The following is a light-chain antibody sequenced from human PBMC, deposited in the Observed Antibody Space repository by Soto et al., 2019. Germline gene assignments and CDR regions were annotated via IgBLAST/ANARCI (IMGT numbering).Light chain of an antibody. V-gene: IGKV3-20*01. CDR1: QSVTTR. J-gene: IGKJ1*01. CDR3: QQYGSSTRT. CDR2: GAS. Sequence: IFLTKYPGTLSWSPGERVTLSCRASQSVTTRLAWYQHKPGQAPRLLISGASSRATGIPDRFSGSGSGTDFTLTISRLQPEDFAVYYCQQYGSSTRTFGQGTKVDIK.